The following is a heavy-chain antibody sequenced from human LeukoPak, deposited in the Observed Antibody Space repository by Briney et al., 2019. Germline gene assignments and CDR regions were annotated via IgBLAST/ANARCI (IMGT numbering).Heavy chain of an antibody. D-gene: IGHD6-19*01. CDR1: GFTFSSYA. J-gene: IGHJ2*01. CDR3: AKGDLAGGYWYFDL. Sequence: LPGGSLRLSCAASGFTFSSYAMSWVRQAPGKGLEWVSAISGSGGSTYYADSVKGRFTISRDNSKNTLYLQMNSLRAEDTAVYYCAKGDLAGGYWYFDLWGRGTLVTVSS. V-gene: IGHV3-23*01. CDR2: ISGSGGST.